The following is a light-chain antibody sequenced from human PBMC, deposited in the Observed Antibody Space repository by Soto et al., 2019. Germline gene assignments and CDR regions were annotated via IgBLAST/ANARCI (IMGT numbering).Light chain of an antibody. CDR1: QTIIGY. Sequence: DIQLTQSPSSLSASIGDSVTITYRASQTIIGYLNWYQQKPGKAPRLLINAASNLQSGVPSRFRGSGSETDFTLTITSLQPEDFATYYCQQSYTTPRTFGQGTKVDI. CDR2: AAS. V-gene: IGKV1-39*01. CDR3: QQSYTTPRT. J-gene: IGKJ1*01.